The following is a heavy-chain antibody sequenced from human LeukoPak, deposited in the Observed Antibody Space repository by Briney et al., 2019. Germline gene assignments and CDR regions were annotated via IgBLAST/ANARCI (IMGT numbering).Heavy chain of an antibody. CDR3: ARAEVAGYYYGTGSYYQV. Sequence: PSETLSLTCAVSGGSFSGYYWSWIRQPPGKGLEWIGEINHSGSTNYNPSLKSRVTISVDTSKNQFSLKLSSVTAADMAVYYCARAEVAGYYYGTGSYYQVWGQGTLVTVSS. V-gene: IGHV4-34*01. D-gene: IGHD3-10*01. CDR2: INHSGST. CDR1: GGSFSGYY. J-gene: IGHJ4*02.